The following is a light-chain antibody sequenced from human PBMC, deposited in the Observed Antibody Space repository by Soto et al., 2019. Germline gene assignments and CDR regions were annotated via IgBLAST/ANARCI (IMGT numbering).Light chain of an antibody. CDR2: EGS. CDR3: CSYAGSSTLV. CDR1: SSDVGSYNL. V-gene: IGLV2-23*01. J-gene: IGLJ2*01. Sequence: QSALTQPASVSGSPGQSITISCTGTSSDVGSYNLVSWYQQYPGKAPKLMIYEGSKRPSGVSNRFSGSKSGNTASLTISGLQAEDEADYYCCSYAGSSTLVFGGGTQVTVL.